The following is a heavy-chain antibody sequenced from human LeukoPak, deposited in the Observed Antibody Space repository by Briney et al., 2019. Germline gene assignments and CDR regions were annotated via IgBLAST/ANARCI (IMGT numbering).Heavy chain of an antibody. Sequence: GRSLRLSCAASGFTFDDYAMHWVRQAPGKGLEWVSGISWNSGSIGYAVSVKGRFTISRDNAKNSLYLQMNSLRAEDTALYYCAKDNRLAPYYFDYWGQGTLVTVSS. CDR1: GFTFDDYA. CDR2: ISWNSGSI. J-gene: IGHJ4*02. CDR3: AKDNRLAPYYFDY. D-gene: IGHD3-9*01. V-gene: IGHV3-9*01.